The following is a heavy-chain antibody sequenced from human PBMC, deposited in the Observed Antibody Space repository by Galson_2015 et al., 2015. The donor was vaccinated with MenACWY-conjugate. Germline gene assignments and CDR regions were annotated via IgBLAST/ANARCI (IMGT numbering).Heavy chain of an antibody. CDR1: GGSISSYY. Sequence: SETLSLTCTVSGGSISSYYWSWIQQPPGKGLEWIGYIYYSGSTNYNPSLKSRVTISVDTSKNQFSLKLSSVTAADTAVYYCARGGGLVICEWYFDLSGRCTLVTVSS. CDR3: ARGGGLVICEWYFDL. J-gene: IGHJ2*01. V-gene: IGHV4-59*01. D-gene: IGHD3/OR15-3a*01. CDR2: IYYSGST.